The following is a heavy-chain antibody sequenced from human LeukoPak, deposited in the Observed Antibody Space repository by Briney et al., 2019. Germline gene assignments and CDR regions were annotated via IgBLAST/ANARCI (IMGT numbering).Heavy chain of an antibody. CDR2: ISNDGSNK. J-gene: IGHJ4*02. CDR1: GFTFSSYG. CDR3: ANSH. Sequence: GGSLRLSCAASGFTFSSYGMHWVRQAPGKGLEWVAMISNDGSNKYYGDSVKGRFTIPRDNSRNTLYLQMDSLRTEDTAVYYCANSHWGQGTLVTVSS. V-gene: IGHV3-30*18.